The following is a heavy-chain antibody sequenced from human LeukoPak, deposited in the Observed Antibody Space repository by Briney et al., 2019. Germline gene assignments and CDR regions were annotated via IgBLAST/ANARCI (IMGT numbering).Heavy chain of an antibody. CDR1: GGSFSGYY. D-gene: IGHD2-2*01. CDR3: ARHNGVYCSSTSCYLGAYFDY. CDR2: IYYSGST. Sequence: PSETLSLTCAVYGGSFSGYYWSWIRQPPGKGLEWIGSIYYSGSTYYNPSLKSRVTISVDTSKNQFSLKLSSVTAADTAVYYCARHNGVYCSSTSCYLGAYFDYWGQGTLVTVSS. J-gene: IGHJ4*02. V-gene: IGHV4-34*01.